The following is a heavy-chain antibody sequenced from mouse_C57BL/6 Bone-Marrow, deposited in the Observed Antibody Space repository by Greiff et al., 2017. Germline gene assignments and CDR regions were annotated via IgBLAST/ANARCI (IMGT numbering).Heavy chain of an antibody. Sequence: EVMLVESGGGLVQPGGSLSLSCAASGFTFTDYYMSWVRQPPGKALEWLGFIRNKANGYTTEYSASVKGRFTISRDNSQSILYLQIKALRAEDSATYYCARYLDCYFDVWGTGTTVTVSS. CDR3: ARYLDCYFDV. CDR1: GFTFTDYY. CDR2: IRNKANGYTT. J-gene: IGHJ1*03. V-gene: IGHV7-3*01.